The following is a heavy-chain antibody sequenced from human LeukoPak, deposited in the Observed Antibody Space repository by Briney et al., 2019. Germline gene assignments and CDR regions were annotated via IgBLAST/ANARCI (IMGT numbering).Heavy chain of an antibody. Sequence: ASVKISCKASGYTYTSYGISWVRQAPGQGLEWMGWISAYNGNTNYAQKLQGRVTMTTDTSTGTAYMELRSLRSDDTAVYYCARGDWNYRMDYWGQGTLVTVSS. CDR2: ISAYNGNT. D-gene: IGHD1-7*01. CDR3: ARGDWNYRMDY. J-gene: IGHJ4*02. V-gene: IGHV1-18*01. CDR1: GYTYTSYG.